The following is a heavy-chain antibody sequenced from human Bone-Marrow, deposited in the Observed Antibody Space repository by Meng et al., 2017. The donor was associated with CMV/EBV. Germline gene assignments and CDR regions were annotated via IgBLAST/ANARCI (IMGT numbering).Heavy chain of an antibody. D-gene: IGHD5-18*01. Sequence: GSLRLSCTVSGGSISSSSYYWGWIRQPPGKGLEWIGSIYHSGSTYYNPSLKSRVTISVDTSKNQFSLKLSSVTAADTAVYYCAGTAMVSDYWGQGTLVTVSS. J-gene: IGHJ4*02. CDR3: AGTAMVSDY. CDR2: IYHSGST. V-gene: IGHV4-39*07. CDR1: GGSISSSSYY.